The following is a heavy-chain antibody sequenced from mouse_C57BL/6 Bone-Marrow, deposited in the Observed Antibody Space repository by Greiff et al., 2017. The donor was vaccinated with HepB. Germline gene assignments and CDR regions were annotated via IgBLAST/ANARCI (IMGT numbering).Heavy chain of an antibody. V-gene: IGHV1-81*01. J-gene: IGHJ3*01. D-gene: IGHD2-4*01. CDR2: IYPRSGNT. Sequence: VKLQESGAELARPGASVKLSCKASGYTFTSYGISWVKQRTGQGLEWIGEIYPRSGNTYYNEKFKGKATLTADKSSSTAYMELRSLTSEDSAVYFCAGYDYAVPFAYWGQGTLVTVSA. CDR3: AGYDYAVPFAY. CDR1: GYTFTSYG.